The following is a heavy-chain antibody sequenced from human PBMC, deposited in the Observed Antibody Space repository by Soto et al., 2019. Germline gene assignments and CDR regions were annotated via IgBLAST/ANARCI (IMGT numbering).Heavy chain of an antibody. CDR2: IIPAPGPA. CDR1: GGTISTYV. CDR3: ARGGQQVVSFDY. D-gene: IGHD6-6*01. J-gene: IGHJ4*02. Sequence: QVHLVQSGAEVKKPGSSVKVSCKTSGGTISTYVINWVRQAPGQGLEWMGRIIPAPGPADYAQKFQDRLTITADKSTSTAYMELSSLRSDDTAVYYCARGGQQVVSFDYWGQGTLVAVSS. V-gene: IGHV1-69*08.